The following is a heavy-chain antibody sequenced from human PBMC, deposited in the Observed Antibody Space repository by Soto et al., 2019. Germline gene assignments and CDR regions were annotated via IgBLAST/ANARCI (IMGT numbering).Heavy chain of an antibody. CDR1: GGSISSGGYS. D-gene: IGHD6-13*01. Sequence: LSLTCAVSGGSISSGGYSWSWIRQPPGKGLEWIGYIYHSGSTYYNPSLKSRVTISVDTSKNQFSLKLSSVTAADTAVYYCARRYSSAFDIWGQGTMVTVSS. V-gene: IGHV4-30-2*01. CDR2: IYHSGST. CDR3: ARRYSSAFDI. J-gene: IGHJ3*02.